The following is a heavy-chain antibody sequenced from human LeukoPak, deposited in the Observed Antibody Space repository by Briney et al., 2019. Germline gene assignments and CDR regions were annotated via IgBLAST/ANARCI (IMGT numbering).Heavy chain of an antibody. CDR1: GFSLSSSGVG. CDR2: IYWDDDK. D-gene: IGHD1-26*01. Sequence: SGPTLVKPTQTLTLTCTFSGFSLSSSGVGVGWIRQPPGKALEWLALIYWDDDKRYSPSLKSRLTITKDTSKNQVALTMTNMDPVDTATYYCAHRRGTYYFQYWGQGTLVTVSS. J-gene: IGHJ4*02. CDR3: AHRRGTYYFQY. V-gene: IGHV2-5*02.